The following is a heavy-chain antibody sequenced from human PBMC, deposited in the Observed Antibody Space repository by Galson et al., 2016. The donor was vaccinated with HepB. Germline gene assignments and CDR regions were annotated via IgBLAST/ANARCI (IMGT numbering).Heavy chain of an antibody. CDR1: GFTFSSYA. D-gene: IGHD6-13*01. J-gene: IGHJ6*02. CDR3: ARSTPDIAAAGVMNYYYYGMDV. Sequence: SLRLSCAASGFTFSSYAMHWVRQAPGKGLEWVAVISYDGSNKYYADSVKGRFTTSGDNSKNTLYLQMNSLRAEDTAVSYCARSTPDIAAAGVMNYYYYGMDVWGQGTTVTVSS. CDR2: ISYDGSNK. V-gene: IGHV3-30*04.